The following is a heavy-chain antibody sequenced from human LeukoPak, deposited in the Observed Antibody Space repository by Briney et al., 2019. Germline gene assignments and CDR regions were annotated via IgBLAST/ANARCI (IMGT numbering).Heavy chain of an antibody. J-gene: IGHJ4*02. Sequence: SVKVSCKASGGTFSSYAISWVRQAPGQGLEWMGGIIPIFGTANYAQKFQGRVTITADESTSTAYMELSSLRSEDTAVYYCATEIHRGSGIAAVWGQGTLVTVSS. CDR1: GGTFSSYA. CDR3: ATEIHRGSGIAAV. V-gene: IGHV1-69*13. CDR2: IIPIFGTA. D-gene: IGHD6-13*01.